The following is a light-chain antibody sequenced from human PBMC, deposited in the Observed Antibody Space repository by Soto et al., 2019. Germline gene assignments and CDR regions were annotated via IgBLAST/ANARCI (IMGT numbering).Light chain of an antibody. CDR2: DVS. Sequence: QSALTQPASVSGSPGQSITISCTGTNSDVGGYNYVSWYQHHPGKAPKLMIYDVSNRPSGVSNRFSGSKSGNTASLTISGLQAEDEADYYCSSYTTRSPLFGGGTKVTVL. J-gene: IGLJ2*01. V-gene: IGLV2-14*03. CDR1: NSDVGGYNY. CDR3: SSYTTRSPL.